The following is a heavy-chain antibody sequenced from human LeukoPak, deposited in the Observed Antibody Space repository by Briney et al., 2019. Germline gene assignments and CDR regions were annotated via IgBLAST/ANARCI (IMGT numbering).Heavy chain of an antibody. CDR1: GYSISSGYY. J-gene: IGHJ4*02. D-gene: IGHD2-15*01. V-gene: IGHV4-38-2*02. Sequence: SETLSLTCAVSGYSISSGYYWGWIRQPPGKGLEWIGSIYHSGSTYYNPSLKSRVTISVDTSKNQFSLKLSSVTAADTAVYYCARDHQEVATSYWGQGTLVTVSS. CDR2: IYHSGST. CDR3: ARDHQEVATSY.